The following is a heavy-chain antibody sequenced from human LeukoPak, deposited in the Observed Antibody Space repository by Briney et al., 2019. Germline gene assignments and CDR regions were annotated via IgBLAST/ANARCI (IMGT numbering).Heavy chain of an antibody. CDR3: ARTTGTGLTIFDY. CDR2: INHSGST. V-gene: IGHV4-34*01. Sequence: PSETLSLTCAVYGGSFSGYYWSWIRQPPGKGLEWIGEINHSGSTNYNPSLKSRVTISVDTSKNQFSLKLSSVTAADTAVYYCARTTGTGLTIFDYWGQGTRVTVSS. D-gene: IGHD3-10*01. CDR1: GGSFSGYY. J-gene: IGHJ4*02.